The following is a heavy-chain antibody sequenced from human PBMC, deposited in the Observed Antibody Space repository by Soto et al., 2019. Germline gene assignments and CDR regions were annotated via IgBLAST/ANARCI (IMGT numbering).Heavy chain of an antibody. V-gene: IGHV1-18*01. Sequence: ASVKVSCKASGYTFNKYGFNWVRQAPGQGLEWMGRISAYNDYTNFAQKFQGRVTLTTDASTNTAYMELKILRSDDTAIYYCARGRGVVVPAGTPDAFDVWGQGTMVTVSS. CDR3: ARGRGVVVPAGTPDAFDV. J-gene: IGHJ3*01. CDR2: ISAYNDYT. D-gene: IGHD6-13*01. CDR1: GYTFNKYG.